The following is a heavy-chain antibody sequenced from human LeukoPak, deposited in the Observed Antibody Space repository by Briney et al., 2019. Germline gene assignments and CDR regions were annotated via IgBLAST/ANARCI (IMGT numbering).Heavy chain of an antibody. J-gene: IGHJ4*02. CDR2: ISTSRTYI. V-gene: IGHV3-21*01. CDR1: GFTFSSYS. CDR3: ARDPPFIIGTTFFDY. Sequence: PGGSLRLSCAASGFTFSSYSMNWVRQAPGKGLEWVSSISTSRTYIYYADSVKGRFTISRDNAKNSLYLQMNSLRAEDTAVYYCARDPPFIIGTTFFDYWGQGTLVTVSS. D-gene: IGHD1-20*01.